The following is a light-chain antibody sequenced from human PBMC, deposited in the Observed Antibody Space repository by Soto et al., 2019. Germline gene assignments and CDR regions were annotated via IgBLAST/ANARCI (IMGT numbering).Light chain of an antibody. V-gene: IGKV1-5*01. CDR2: DAS. Sequence: DIEMTQSPSTLSANVGDRVTITCRASQSISSWLAWYQQRPGKAPKLLIYDASSLQNWVPSRFSGSGSGTEFTLTISSLQPDDIATYYCQQYNIYSWTFGQGTKVDIK. CDR1: QSISSW. J-gene: IGKJ1*01. CDR3: QQYNIYSWT.